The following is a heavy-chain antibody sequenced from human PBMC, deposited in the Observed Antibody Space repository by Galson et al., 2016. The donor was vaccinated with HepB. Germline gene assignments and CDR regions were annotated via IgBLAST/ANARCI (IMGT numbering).Heavy chain of an antibody. D-gene: IGHD2-2*01. Sequence: SLRLSCAASGFTFNNYGMTWGRQAPGKGLEVVSSISRSGDSTDYADSVKGRFIISRDNTKNTLSLQMNSLRAEDTAVYYCVQGSTAPAVWGKGTTVTVSS. CDR3: VQGSTAPAV. CDR2: ISRSGDST. J-gene: IGHJ6*04. V-gene: IGHV3-23*01. CDR1: GFTFNNYG.